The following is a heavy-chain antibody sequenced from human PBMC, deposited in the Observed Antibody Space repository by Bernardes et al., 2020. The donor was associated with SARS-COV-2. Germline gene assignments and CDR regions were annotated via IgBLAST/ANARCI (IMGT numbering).Heavy chain of an antibody. V-gene: IGHV3-23*01. CDR3: AKGRDWQYGESSNY. CDR2: ISGSGSAI. Sequence: GGSLRLSCAASGFTFSSYAMSWVRQAPGKGLEWVSAISGSGSAIYYVDSVKGRFTISRDNSKNTLYLQMNSLRVEDTAVYYCAKGRDWQYGESSNYWGQGALVTVSS. D-gene: IGHD3-9*01. J-gene: IGHJ4*02. CDR1: GFTFSSYA.